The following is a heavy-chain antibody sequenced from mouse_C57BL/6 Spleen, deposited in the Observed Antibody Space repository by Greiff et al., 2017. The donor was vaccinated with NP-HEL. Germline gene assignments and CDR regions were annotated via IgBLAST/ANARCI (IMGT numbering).Heavy chain of an antibody. V-gene: IGHV2-2*01. CDR2: IWSGGST. D-gene: IGHD2-4*01. CDR1: GFSLTSYG. J-gene: IGHJ2*01. Sequence: QVQLQQSGPGLVQPSQSLSITCTVSGFSLTSYGVHWVRQSPGKGLEWLGVIWSGGSTDYNAAFISRLSISKDNSKSQVFFKMNSLQADDTAIYYCARNSEITTEEFCFDYWGQGTTLTVSS. CDR3: ARNSEITTEEFCFDY.